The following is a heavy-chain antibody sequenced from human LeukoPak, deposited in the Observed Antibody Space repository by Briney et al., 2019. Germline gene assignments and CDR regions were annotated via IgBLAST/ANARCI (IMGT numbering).Heavy chain of an antibody. CDR1: GGSISSGGYY. CDR3: ARGCYCSSTSCYGLNDY. D-gene: IGHD2-2*01. V-gene: IGHV4-31*03. CDR2: IYYSGST. Sequence: PSETLSLTCTVSGGSISSGGYYWSWIRQHPGKGLEWIGYIYYSGSTYYNPSLKSRVTISVDTSKNQFSLKLSSVTAADTAVYYCARGCYCSSTSCYGLNDYWGQGTLVTVSS. J-gene: IGHJ4*02.